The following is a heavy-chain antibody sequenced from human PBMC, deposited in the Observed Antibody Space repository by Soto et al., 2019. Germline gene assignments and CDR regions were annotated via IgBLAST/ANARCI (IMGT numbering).Heavy chain of an antibody. Sequence: QLQLQESGPGLVKPSETLSLTCTVSGGSISSSSYYWGWIRQPPGKGLEWIGSIYYSGSTYYNPSLKSRVTISVDTSKNQFSLKLSSVTAADTAVYYCAVSIVGARYFQHWGQGTLVTVSS. CDR1: GGSISSSSYY. J-gene: IGHJ1*01. V-gene: IGHV4-39*01. D-gene: IGHD1-26*01. CDR3: AVSIVGARYFQH. CDR2: IYYSGST.